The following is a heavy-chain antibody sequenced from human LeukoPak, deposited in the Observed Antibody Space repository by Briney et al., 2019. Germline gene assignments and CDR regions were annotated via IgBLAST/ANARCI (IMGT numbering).Heavy chain of an antibody. CDR3: AKVKRVTATLHDAFDI. V-gene: IGHV3-23*01. CDR2: ISGSGGST. Sequence: GGSLRLSCAASGFTFSSYAMSWVRPAPGKGLEWVSAISGSGGSTYYADSVKGRFTISRDNSKNTLYLQMNSLRAEDTAVYYCAKVKRVTATLHDAFDIWGQGTMATVSS. J-gene: IGHJ3*02. CDR1: GFTFSSYA. D-gene: IGHD5-18*01.